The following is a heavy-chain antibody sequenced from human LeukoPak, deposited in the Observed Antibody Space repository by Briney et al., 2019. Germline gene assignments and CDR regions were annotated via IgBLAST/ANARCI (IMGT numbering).Heavy chain of an antibody. J-gene: IGHJ5*02. CDR2: IYYSGST. D-gene: IGHD5-18*01. V-gene: IGHV4-59*01. CDR1: GGSISSYY. CDR3: ARGIQLWFDP. Sequence: PSETLSLTCTVSGGSISSYYWSWIRQPPGKGLEWIGYIYYSGSTNYNPSLKSRVTISVDTSKNQFSLKLSSVTAADTALYYCARGIQLWFDPWGQGTLVTVSS.